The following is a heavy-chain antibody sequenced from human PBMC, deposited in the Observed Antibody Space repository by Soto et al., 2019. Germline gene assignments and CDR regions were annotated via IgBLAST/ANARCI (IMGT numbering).Heavy chain of an antibody. Sequence: SQTLSLTCPISGDSVSSNSAAWNWIRQSPSRGLEWLGRTYYRSKWYNDYAVSVKSRITINPYTSNNHFSLQLNSVTPEDTVLFYCSRVLWQWRVRRNLFAFWGQGSLVTVSS. CDR1: GDSVSSNSAA. V-gene: IGHV6-1*01. D-gene: IGHD6-19*01. CDR3: SRVLWQWRVRRNLFAF. J-gene: IGHJ4*02. CDR2: TYYRSKWYN.